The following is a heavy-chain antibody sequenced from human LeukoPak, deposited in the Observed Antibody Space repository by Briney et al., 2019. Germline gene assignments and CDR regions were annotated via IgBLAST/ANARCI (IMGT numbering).Heavy chain of an antibody. CDR2: VSNDGGDK. V-gene: IGHV3-30*03. CDR3: ARGNFRRDGYNFDY. Sequence: GGSLRLSCAASEFTFSSYAMHWVRQAPGKGLEWVALVSNDGGDKYYADSVKGRFTISRDNSKNTLYLQMNSLRAEDTAVFYCARGNFRRDGYNFDYWGQGTLVTVSS. D-gene: IGHD5-24*01. J-gene: IGHJ4*02. CDR1: EFTFSSYA.